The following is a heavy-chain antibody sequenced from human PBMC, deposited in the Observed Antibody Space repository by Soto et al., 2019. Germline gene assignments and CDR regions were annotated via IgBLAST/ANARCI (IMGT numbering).Heavy chain of an antibody. J-gene: IGHJ5*02. CDR3: ARGGAVVVPGAVDRHNWFDP. CDR1: VGTYSSYS. V-gene: IGHV1-69*02. D-gene: IGHD2-2*01. Sequence: QVQLVQSGAEVKKPGSSVKVSCAASVGTYSSYSFSWVRQAPGQELEWMVKVIPILGMGNYAQKFQGRVTRTEYKSTSTVYMELSSLRSEDTAVYYCARGGAVVVPGAVDRHNWFDPWGQGTLVTVSS. CDR2: VIPILGMG.